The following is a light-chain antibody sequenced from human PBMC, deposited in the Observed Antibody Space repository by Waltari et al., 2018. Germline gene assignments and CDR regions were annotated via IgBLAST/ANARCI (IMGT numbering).Light chain of an antibody. Sequence: DIVLTQSPVTLSLSAGERATLSCRASQSVFNYLAWDQQKPGQAPRLLIYDTSKRATGIPPRFSGSGSGIDCTLTISKLEAEDFALYYCQQGSLLPLTFGGGTKVEIK. CDR2: DTS. V-gene: IGKV3-11*01. J-gene: IGKJ4*01. CDR3: QQGSLLPLT. CDR1: QSVFNY.